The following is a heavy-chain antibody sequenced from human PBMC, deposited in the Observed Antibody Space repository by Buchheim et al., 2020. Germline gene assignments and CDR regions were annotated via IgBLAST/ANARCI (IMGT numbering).Heavy chain of an antibody. D-gene: IGHD6-6*01. CDR3: ARDGGVSSSSPIFYYYYGMDV. Sequence: QVQLVESGGGVVQPGRSLRLSCAASGFTFSSYGMHWVRQAPGKGLEWVAVIWYDGSNKYYADSVKGRFTISRDNSKNTLYLQMNSLRAEDTAVYYCARDGGVSSSSPIFYYYYGMDVWGQGTT. J-gene: IGHJ6*02. V-gene: IGHV3-33*01. CDR1: GFTFSSYG. CDR2: IWYDGSNK.